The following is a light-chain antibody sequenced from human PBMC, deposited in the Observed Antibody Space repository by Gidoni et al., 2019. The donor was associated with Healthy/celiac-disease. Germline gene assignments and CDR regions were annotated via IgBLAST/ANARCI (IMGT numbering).Light chain of an antibody. CDR1: QSISSSF. CDR2: GAS. CDR3: QQYGSSPTT. Sequence: IVLTQSPGTLSLSPGERATLSCRASQSISSSFLAWYQQKPGQAPRLLIYGASSRATVIPDRFSGSGSGTDFTLTISRLEPEDFAVYYCQQYGSSPTTFGQGTKVEIK. J-gene: IGKJ1*01. V-gene: IGKV3-20*01.